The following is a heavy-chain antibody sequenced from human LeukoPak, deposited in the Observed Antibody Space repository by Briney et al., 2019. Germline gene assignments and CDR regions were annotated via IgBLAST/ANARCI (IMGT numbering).Heavy chain of an antibody. CDR1: GFTFSSYA. D-gene: IGHD5-24*01. CDR3: ARAAGEMATIRY. CDR2: ISASGGST. J-gene: IGHJ4*02. V-gene: IGHV3-23*01. Sequence: GGSLRLSCAASGFTFSSYAMSWVRQAPGKGLEWVSAISASGGSTYYADSVKGRFTISRDNAKNSLYLQMNSLRAEDTAVYYCARAAGEMATIRYWGQGTLVTVSS.